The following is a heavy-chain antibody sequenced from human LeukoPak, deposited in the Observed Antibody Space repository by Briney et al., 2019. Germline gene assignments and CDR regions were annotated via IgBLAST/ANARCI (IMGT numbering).Heavy chain of an antibody. D-gene: IGHD4-11*01. CDR2: IYPGDSDT. J-gene: IGHJ5*02. Sequence: NRGESLKISCKGSGYSFTSYWIGWVRQMPGKGLEWMGIIYPGDSDTRYSPSFQGQVTISADKSISTAYLQWSSLKASDTAMYYCARPVTVTTKFFWFDPWGQGTLVTVSS. CDR1: GYSFTSYW. V-gene: IGHV5-51*01. CDR3: ARPVTVTTKFFWFDP.